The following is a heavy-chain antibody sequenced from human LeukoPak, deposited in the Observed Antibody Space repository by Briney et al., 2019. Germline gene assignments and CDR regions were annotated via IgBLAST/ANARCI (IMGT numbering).Heavy chain of an antibody. CDR3: ARDHRPGFRPDYDFWSGYYRSAFDI. Sequence: PSGTLSLTCAVSGGSISSSNWWSWVRQPPGKGLEWIGEIYHSGSTNYNPSLKSRVTISVDKSKNQFSLKLSSVTAADTAVYYCARDHRPGFRPDYDFWSGYYRSAFDIWGQGTMVTVSS. J-gene: IGHJ3*02. CDR1: GGSISSSNW. D-gene: IGHD3-3*01. CDR2: IYHSGST. V-gene: IGHV4-4*02.